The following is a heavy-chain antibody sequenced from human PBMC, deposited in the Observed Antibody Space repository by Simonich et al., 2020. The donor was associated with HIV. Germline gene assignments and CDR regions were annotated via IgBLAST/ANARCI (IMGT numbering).Heavy chain of an antibody. Sequence: VQLVESGGGVVQPGRSLRLSCAASGFTFNAYIMNWVRQAPGKELSGASTIRSRSSHITYADSMKGRFTISRENAKNSLYLQMNSLRAEDTAVYYCTRATFYYDTSGPFPWGPGTLVTVSS. CDR3: TRATFYYDTSGPFP. CDR1: GFTFNAYI. J-gene: IGHJ5*02. CDR2: IRSRSSHI. D-gene: IGHD3-22*01. V-gene: IGHV3-21*01.